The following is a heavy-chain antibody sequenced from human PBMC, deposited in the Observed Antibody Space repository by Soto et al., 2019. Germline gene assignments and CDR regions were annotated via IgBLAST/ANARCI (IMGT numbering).Heavy chain of an antibody. V-gene: IGHV3-23*01. CDR1: GFTFSSYA. D-gene: IGHD2-15*01. Sequence: GGSLRLSCAASGFTFSSYAMSWVRQAPGKGLEWVSAISGSGGSTYYADSVKGRFTISRDNSKNTLYLQMNSLRAEDTAVYYCAKVGGALRSFRFGRPFDYWGQGTLVTVSS. J-gene: IGHJ4*02. CDR3: AKVGGALRSFRFGRPFDY. CDR2: ISGSGGST.